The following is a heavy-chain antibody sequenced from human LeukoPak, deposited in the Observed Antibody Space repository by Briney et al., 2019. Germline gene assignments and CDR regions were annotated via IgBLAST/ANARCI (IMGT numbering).Heavy chain of an antibody. D-gene: IGHD5-24*01. Sequence: SETLSLTCTVAGDSISRRNSDWGWIRQPPGKGLEWIATIYYSGSTYFNPSLESRVTISIDTSKSQFSLSLNSVTAADTAVYYCARLRITTMSFHCRGQGTLVTVSS. CDR1: GDSISRRNSD. CDR3: ARLRITTMSFHC. V-gene: IGHV4-39*01. J-gene: IGHJ4*02. CDR2: IYYSGST.